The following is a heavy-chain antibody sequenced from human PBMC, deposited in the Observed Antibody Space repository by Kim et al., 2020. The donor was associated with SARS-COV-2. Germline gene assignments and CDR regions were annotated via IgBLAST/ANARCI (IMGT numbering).Heavy chain of an antibody. CDR1: GGSISSYY. Sequence: SETLSLTCTVSGGSISSYYWSWIRQPPGKGLEWIGYIYYSGSTNYNPSLKSRVTISVDTSKNQFSLKLSSVTAADTAVYYCARGSPSSWHSPVHYYYYGMDVWGQGTTVTVSS. CDR3: ARGSPSSWHSPVHYYYYGMDV. J-gene: IGHJ6*02. D-gene: IGHD6-13*01. V-gene: IGHV4-59*01. CDR2: IYYSGST.